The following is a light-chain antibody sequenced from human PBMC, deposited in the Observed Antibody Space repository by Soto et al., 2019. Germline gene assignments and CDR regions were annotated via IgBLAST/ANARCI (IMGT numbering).Light chain of an antibody. J-gene: IGLJ1*01. CDR2: GVS. CDR3: SSFTGTNTLAV. CDR1: SSDVGAYKY. V-gene: IGLV2-14*03. Sequence: QSALTQPASVSGSPGQSITISCTGTSSDVGAYKYVSWYRQHPGKVPKLIIYGVSNRPSGVSNRFSGSKSGNTACLTISGLEPEYEADYYYSSFTGTNTLAVFGTVPKLTVL.